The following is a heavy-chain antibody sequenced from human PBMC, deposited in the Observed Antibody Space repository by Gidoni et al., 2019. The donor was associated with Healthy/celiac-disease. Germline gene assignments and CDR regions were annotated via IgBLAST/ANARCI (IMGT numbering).Heavy chain of an antibody. D-gene: IGHD2-21*01. J-gene: IGHJ4*02. Sequence: QVQLVQSGAEVKKPGSSVQVSCKASGGTFSSYAISWVRQAPGQGLEWMGGIIPSFGTANYAQKFQGRVTITADESTSTAYMELSSLRSEDTAVYYCAREGLLPGYYFDYWGQGTLVTVSS. CDR1: GGTFSSYA. CDR2: IIPSFGTA. CDR3: AREGLLPGYYFDY. V-gene: IGHV1-69*01.